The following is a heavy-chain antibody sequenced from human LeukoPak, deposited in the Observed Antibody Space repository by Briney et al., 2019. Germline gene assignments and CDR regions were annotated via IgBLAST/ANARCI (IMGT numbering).Heavy chain of an antibody. CDR2: IWYDGSKK. V-gene: IGHV3-33*03. J-gene: IGHJ6*02. CDR3: ARGGGLDV. CDR1: GFTFSSYG. D-gene: IGHD3-16*01. Sequence: PGGSLRLSCATSGFTFSSYGFHWVRQAPIKGLEWVAVIWYDGSKKYYADSVKGRFTISRDDAKNSLYLQMSNLRAEDTAVYFCARGGGLDVWGQGATVTVSS.